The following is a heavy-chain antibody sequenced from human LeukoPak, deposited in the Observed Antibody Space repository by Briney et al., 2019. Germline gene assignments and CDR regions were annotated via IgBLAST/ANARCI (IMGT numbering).Heavy chain of an antibody. CDR2: ISAYNGDT. CDR3: ARDQGYYDTSGYDY. CDR1: GYTFTSYG. Sequence: ASVKVSCKASGYTFTSYGISWVRQAPGQGLEWMGWISAYNGDTNYAQKVQGRVTMTTDTSTSTAYMELRSLRSDDTAVYYCARDQGYYDTSGYDYWGQGALVTVSS. J-gene: IGHJ4*02. V-gene: IGHV1-18*01. D-gene: IGHD3-22*01.